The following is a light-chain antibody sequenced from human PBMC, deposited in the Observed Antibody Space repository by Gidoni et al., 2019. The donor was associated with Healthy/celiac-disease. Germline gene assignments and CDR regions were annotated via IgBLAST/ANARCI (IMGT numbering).Light chain of an antibody. J-gene: IGKJ1*01. V-gene: IGKV1-39*01. CDR1: QSITSY. CDR3: QQSYSTPWT. CDR2: AAS. Sequence: DIQMTQSPSSLSTSVGDRVTITCRASQSITSYLNWYQQKPGKAPKLLIYAASSLQSGVPSRFVGSGSGTAVTLTISSLQPEDFATYYCQQSYSTPWTFXXXTKVEVK.